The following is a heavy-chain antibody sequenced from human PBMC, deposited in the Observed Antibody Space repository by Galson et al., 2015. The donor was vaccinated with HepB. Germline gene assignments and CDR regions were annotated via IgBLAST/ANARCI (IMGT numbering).Heavy chain of an antibody. CDR2: INSDGSST. CDR1: GFTFSSYG. CDR3: ARTPIWYDSSGYYPFDY. Sequence: SLRLSCAASGFTFSSYGMHWVRQAPGKGLVWVSRINSDGSSTSYADSVKGRFTISRDNAKNTLYLQMNSLRAEDTAVYYCARTPIWYDSSGYYPFDYWGQGTLVTVSS. V-gene: IGHV3-74*01. J-gene: IGHJ4*02. D-gene: IGHD3-22*01.